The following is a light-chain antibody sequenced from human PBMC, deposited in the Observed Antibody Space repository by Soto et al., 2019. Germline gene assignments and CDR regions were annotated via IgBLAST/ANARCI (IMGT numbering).Light chain of an antibody. CDR2: DVA. Sequence: QSVLTQPASVSGSPGQSLTISCTGTSSDVGGYKYVSWYQQHPGKAPKLMIYDVANRPSGVSNRFSGSKSGNTASLTISGLQAEDEADYYCSSYSSAGSVVFGGGTKVTVL. CDR3: SSYSSAGSVV. J-gene: IGLJ2*01. V-gene: IGLV2-14*01. CDR1: SSDVGGYKY.